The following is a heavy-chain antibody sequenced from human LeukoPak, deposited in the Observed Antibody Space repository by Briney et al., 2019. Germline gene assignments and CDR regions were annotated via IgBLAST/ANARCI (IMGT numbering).Heavy chain of an antibody. J-gene: IGHJ4*02. V-gene: IGHV1-24*01. CDR2: FDPEDGET. CDR1: GDTLTELS. D-gene: IGHD2-2*01. CDR3: ATGYLGYCSSTSCPPLDY. Sequence: ASVKVSCKVSGDTLTELSMHWLRQAPGKGLEWMGGFDPEDGETIYAQKFQGRVTMTEDTSTDTAYMELSSLRSEDTAVYYCATGYLGYCSSTSCPPLDYWGQGTLVTVSS.